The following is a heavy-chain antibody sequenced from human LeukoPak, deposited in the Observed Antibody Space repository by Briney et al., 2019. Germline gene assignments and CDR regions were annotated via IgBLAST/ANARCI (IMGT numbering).Heavy chain of an antibody. Sequence: ASVKVSCKASGYTFTGYYVHWVRQAPGQGLEWMGWINPNSGGTNYAQKFQGRVTMTRDTSISTAYMELSRLRSDDTAVYYCARALTLRTGHFDYWGQGTLVTVSS. J-gene: IGHJ4*02. CDR2: INPNSGGT. CDR1: GYTFTGYY. V-gene: IGHV1-2*02. CDR3: ARALTLRTGHFDY. D-gene: IGHD1-1*01.